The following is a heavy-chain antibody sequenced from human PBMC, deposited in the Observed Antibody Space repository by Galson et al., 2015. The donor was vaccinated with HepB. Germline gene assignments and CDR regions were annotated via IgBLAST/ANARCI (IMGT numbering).Heavy chain of an antibody. V-gene: IGHV3-48*03. D-gene: IGHD3-3*02. CDR2: ISSSGDTI. CDR1: GFTLSYYE. Sequence: SLRLSCAASGFTLSYYEMNWVRQAPGKGLEWVSYISSSGDTIYYADSVKGRFTISRDNAENSLYLQMNSLRAEDTAVYYCVQAPQVNLAFYWGQGTLVTVSS. CDR3: VQAPQVNLAFY. J-gene: IGHJ4*01.